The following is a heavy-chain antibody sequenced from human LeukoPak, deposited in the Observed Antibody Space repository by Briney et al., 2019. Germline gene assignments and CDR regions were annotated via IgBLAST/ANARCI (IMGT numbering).Heavy chain of an antibody. Sequence: PGGSLRLSCEASGFTFDDYGMSWVRQPPGKGLEWDSGINRNGGSTDHADSVKGRFTISRDNAKNSHFLQMNSLRVEDTALYYCARGFRNGPFDCWGQGTLVTVSS. CDR2: INRNGGST. CDR1: GFTFDDYG. V-gene: IGHV3-20*04. J-gene: IGHJ4*02. D-gene: IGHD2-8*01. CDR3: ARGFRNGPFDC.